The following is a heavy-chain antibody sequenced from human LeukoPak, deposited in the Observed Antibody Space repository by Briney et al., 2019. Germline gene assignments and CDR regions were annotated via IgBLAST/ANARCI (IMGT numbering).Heavy chain of an antibody. CDR3: ARYRLGATPDY. CDR1: GGSISSSTYY. CDR2: IYYSGST. V-gene: IGHV4-39*01. D-gene: IGHD1-26*01. J-gene: IGHJ4*02. Sequence: SETLSLTCTVSGGSISSSTYYWGWTRQPPGKGLEWIGSIYYSGSTYYNPSLKSRVTISVDTSKNQFSLKLSSVTAADTAVYYCARYRLGATPDYWGQGTLVTVSS.